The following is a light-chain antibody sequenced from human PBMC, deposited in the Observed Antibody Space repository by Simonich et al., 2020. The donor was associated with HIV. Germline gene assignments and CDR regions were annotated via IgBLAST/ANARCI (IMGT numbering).Light chain of an antibody. CDR1: SGSIASNY. Sequence: NFMLTQPHSVSESPGKTVTISCTRSSGSIASNYVQGYQQRPGSSPTTVIYEDNQRPSGGPDRFSGSIDSSSNSASLTIAGLKTEDEANYYCQSYDSSNQVFGGGTQLTVL. CDR2: EDN. J-gene: IGLJ7*01. CDR3: QSYDSSNQV. V-gene: IGLV6-57*01.